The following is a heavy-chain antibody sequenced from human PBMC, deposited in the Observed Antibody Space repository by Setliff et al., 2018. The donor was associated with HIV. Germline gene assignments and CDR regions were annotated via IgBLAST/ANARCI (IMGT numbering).Heavy chain of an antibody. CDR3: AGSHSAFITTDGTVGLFFKS. V-gene: IGHV4-4*07. CDR2: IDTSGSI. CDR1: GDSLNKFY. Sequence: PSETLSLTCTVSGDSLNKFYWNWIRQHAGKGLEWIGHIDTSGSIEYSPSLRSRVTMSVEMSKNQISLRLSSVTAADTAVYYCAGSHSAFITTDGTVGLFFKSWGQGTQVTVS. J-gene: IGHJ4*02. D-gene: IGHD3-10*01.